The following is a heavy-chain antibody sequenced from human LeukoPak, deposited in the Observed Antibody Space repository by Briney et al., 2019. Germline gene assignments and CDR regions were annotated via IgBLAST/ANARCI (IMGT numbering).Heavy chain of an antibody. D-gene: IGHD4-17*01. CDR2: ISEGVGNT. CDR1: GFTFNNYA. CDR3: AKREKGTTGRFFDY. Sequence: GGSLRLSCAASGFTFNNYAMSWVRQAPGKGLEWVSGISEGVGNTYYADSVKGRFTISRDHSKNTPYLQMNSLRAEDTALYYCAKREKGTTGRFFDYWGQGTLVTVSS. J-gene: IGHJ4*02. V-gene: IGHV3-23*01.